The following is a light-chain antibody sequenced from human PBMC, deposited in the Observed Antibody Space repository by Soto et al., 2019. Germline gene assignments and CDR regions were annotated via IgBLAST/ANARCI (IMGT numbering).Light chain of an antibody. CDR1: TSNIGSNA. V-gene: IGLV1-44*01. J-gene: IGLJ1*01. Sequence: QSVLIQPPSVSGTPGQRVTISCSGSTSNIGSNAVNWYQQLPGTAPTLLIYSNNQRPSGVPDRFSGSKSGTSASLAIRGLQSEDEADYYCEAWDDSLNGYVFGTGTKVTV. CDR2: SNN. CDR3: EAWDDSLNGYV.